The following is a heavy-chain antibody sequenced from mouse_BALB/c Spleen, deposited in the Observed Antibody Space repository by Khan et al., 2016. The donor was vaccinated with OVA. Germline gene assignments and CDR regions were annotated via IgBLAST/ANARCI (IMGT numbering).Heavy chain of an antibody. V-gene: IGHV1-76*01. Sequence: QIQLVQSGAELVRPGASVKLSCKTSGYIFTSYWIHWVKQRSGQGLEWIARIYPGTDNSYYNAKLKDKATLTADKSSSTAYMQLSSLKSEDSAVYFCAREEALYYFDYWGQGTTLTVAS. CDR2: IYPGTDNS. CDR1: GYIFTSYW. CDR3: AREEALYYFDY. J-gene: IGHJ2*01. D-gene: IGHD3-2*02.